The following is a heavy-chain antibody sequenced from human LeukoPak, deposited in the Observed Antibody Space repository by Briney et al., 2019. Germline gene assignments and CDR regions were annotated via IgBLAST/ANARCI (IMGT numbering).Heavy chain of an antibody. CDR3: ARDSSVYAGIGSGDFDY. D-gene: IGHD6-13*01. CDR1: GYTFTGYY. J-gene: IGHJ4*02. V-gene: IGHV1-2*02. Sequence: ASVKVSCKASGYTFTGYYMHWVRQAPGQGLEWMGWINPNSGGTNYAQKFQGRVTMTRDTSISTAYMELSRLRSDDTAVYYCARDSSVYAGIGSGDFDYWGQGTLVTVSS. CDR2: INPNSGGT.